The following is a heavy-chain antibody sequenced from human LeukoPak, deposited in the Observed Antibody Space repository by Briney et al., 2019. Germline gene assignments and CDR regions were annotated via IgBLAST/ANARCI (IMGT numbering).Heavy chain of an antibody. CDR2: IYYSGST. V-gene: IGHV4-59*01. J-gene: IGHJ4*02. CDR3: AGEGQWLVPYFDY. D-gene: IGHD6-19*01. Sequence: PSETLSLTCTVSGGSISSYYWSWIRQPPGKGLEWIGYIYYSGSTNYNPSLKSRVTISVDTSKNQFSLKLSSVTAADTAVYYCAGEGQWLVPYFDYWGQGTLVTVSS. CDR1: GGSISSYY.